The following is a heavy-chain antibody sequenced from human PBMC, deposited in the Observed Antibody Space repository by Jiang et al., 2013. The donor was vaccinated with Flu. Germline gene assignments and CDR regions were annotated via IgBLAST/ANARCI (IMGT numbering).Heavy chain of an antibody. J-gene: IGHJ6*02. CDR3: ARGSGYYKVYYYYGMDV. V-gene: IGHV2-26*01. CDR1: GFSLSNARMG. CDR2: IFSNDEK. Sequence: KPTQTLTLTCTVSGFSLSNARMGVSWIRQPPGKALEWLAHIFSNDEKSYSTSLKSRLTISKDTSKSQVVLTMTNMDPVDTATYYCARGSGYYKVYYYYGMDVWGQGTTVTVSS. D-gene: IGHD3-3*01.